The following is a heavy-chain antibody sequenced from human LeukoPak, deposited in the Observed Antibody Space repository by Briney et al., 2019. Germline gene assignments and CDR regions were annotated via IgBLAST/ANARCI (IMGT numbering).Heavy chain of an antibody. Sequence: PSETLSLTCTVSGGSISSGDYYWSWIRQPPGKGLEWIGYIYYSGRTDYNPSLKSRVTISVDTSKIQFSLKLSSVTAADTAVYYCARVVRSIAAAGTGYYYYMDVWGKGTTVTVSS. V-gene: IGHV4-30-4*08. CDR2: IYYSGRT. J-gene: IGHJ6*03. D-gene: IGHD6-13*01. CDR3: ARVVRSIAAAGTGYYYYMDV. CDR1: GGSISSGDYY.